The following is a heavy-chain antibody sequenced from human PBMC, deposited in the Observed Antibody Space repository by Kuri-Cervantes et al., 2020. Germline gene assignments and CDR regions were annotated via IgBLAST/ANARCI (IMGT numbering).Heavy chain of an antibody. V-gene: IGHV3-21*01. CDR3: ARVCGVVARLGYGMDV. CDR1: GFTFSSYS. J-gene: IGHJ6*02. Sequence: GESLKISCAASGFTFSSYSMNWVRQAPGKGLEWVSSISSSSSYIYYADSVKGRFTISRDNAKNSLYLQMNSLRAEDTAVYYCARVCGVVARLGYGMDVWGQGTMVTVSS. CDR2: ISSSSSYI. D-gene: IGHD3-22*01.